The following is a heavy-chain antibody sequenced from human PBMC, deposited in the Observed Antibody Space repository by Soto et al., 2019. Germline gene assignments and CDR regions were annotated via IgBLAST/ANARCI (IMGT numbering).Heavy chain of an antibody. CDR3: AREGYDFWSGYYTRYFDL. CDR1: GFIFSSYW. D-gene: IGHD3-3*01. Sequence: GGSLRLSCAASGFIFSSYWMSWVRQAPGKGLEWVANIKQDGSEKYYVDSVKGRFTISRDNAKNSLYLQMNSLRAEDTAVYYCAREGYDFWSGYYTRYFDLWGRGTLVTVSS. V-gene: IGHV3-7*01. CDR2: IKQDGSEK. J-gene: IGHJ2*01.